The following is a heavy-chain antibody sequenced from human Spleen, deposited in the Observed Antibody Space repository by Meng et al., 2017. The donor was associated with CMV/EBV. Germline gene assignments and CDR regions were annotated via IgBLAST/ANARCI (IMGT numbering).Heavy chain of an antibody. CDR1: GFTFSSYD. Sequence: GGSLRLSCAASGFTFSSYDMHWVRQATGKGLEWVSSIYSGGTTYYADSVKGRFTISRDNSENTLDLQMNGLRAGDTAIYYCARDTVGELGAFDLWGQGTMVTVSS. D-gene: IGHD1-26*01. CDR3: ARDTVGELGAFDL. J-gene: IGHJ3*01. CDR2: IYSGGTT. V-gene: IGHV3-53*01.